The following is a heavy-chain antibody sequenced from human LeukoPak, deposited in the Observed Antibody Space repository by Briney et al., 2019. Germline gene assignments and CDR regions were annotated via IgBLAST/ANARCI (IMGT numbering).Heavy chain of an antibody. V-gene: IGHV1-46*01. J-gene: IGHJ4*02. D-gene: IGHD5-24*01. Sequence: ASVKVSFKASGYTFTSYYMHWVRQAPGQGLEWMGIINPSGGSTSYAQKFQGRVTMTRDTSTSTVYMELSSLRSEDTAVYYCAREGRDRVGVGWGQGTLVTVSS. CDR3: AREGRDRVGVG. CDR1: GYTFTSYY. CDR2: INPSGGST.